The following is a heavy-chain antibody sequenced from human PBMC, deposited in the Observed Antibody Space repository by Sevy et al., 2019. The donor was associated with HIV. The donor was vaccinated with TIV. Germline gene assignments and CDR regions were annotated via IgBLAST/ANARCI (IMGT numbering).Heavy chain of an antibody. J-gene: IGHJ5*02. D-gene: IGHD6-6*01. CDR3: ARDRGRYSSSSRRFDP. V-gene: IGHV3-48*01. CDR1: GFTFSSYS. Sequence: GGSLRLSCAASGFTFSSYSMNWVRQAPGKGLEWVSYISSSSSTIYYADSVKGRFTISRDNAKNSLFLQMNSLRAEDTGVYYCARDRGRYSSSSRRFDPWGQGTLVTVSS. CDR2: ISSSSSTI.